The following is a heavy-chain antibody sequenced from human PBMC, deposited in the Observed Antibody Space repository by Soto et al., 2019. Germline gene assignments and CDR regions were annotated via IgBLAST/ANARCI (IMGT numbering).Heavy chain of an antibody. CDR1: GGTFSSYA. CDR3: ARPRVPTLVPEIDYYYYGMDV. D-gene: IGHD6-13*01. J-gene: IGHJ6*02. Sequence: QVQLVQSGAEVKKPGSSVKVSCKASGGTFSSYAISWVRQAPGQGLEWMGGIIPIFGTANYAQKFQGRVTITADESTSTAYMELSSLRSEDTAVYYCARPRVPTLVPEIDYYYYGMDVWGQGTTVTVSS. CDR2: IIPIFGTA. V-gene: IGHV1-69*01.